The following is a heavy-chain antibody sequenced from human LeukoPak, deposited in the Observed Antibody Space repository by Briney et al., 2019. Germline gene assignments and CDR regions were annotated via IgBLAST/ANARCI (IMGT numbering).Heavy chain of an antibody. CDR2: IYSGGST. Sequence: GGSLRLSCAASGFTVSTNYMSWVRQAPGKGLEWVSVIYSGGSTYYADSVKGRFTISRDNSKNTLYLQMNSLRAEDTAVYYCARGTAMVFRAFDIWGQGTMVTVSS. D-gene: IGHD5-18*01. V-gene: IGHV3-53*01. CDR3: ARGTAMVFRAFDI. CDR1: GFTVSTNY. J-gene: IGHJ3*02.